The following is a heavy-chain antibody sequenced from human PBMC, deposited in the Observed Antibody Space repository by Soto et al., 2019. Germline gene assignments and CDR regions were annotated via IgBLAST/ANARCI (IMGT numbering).Heavy chain of an antibody. CDR2: ISAYNGNT. CDR3: ARDGVVLMVYAGSFVDY. Sequence: QVPLVQSGAEVKKPGASVKVSCKASGYTFTSYGISWVRQAPGQGLEWMGWISAYNGNTSYAQKLQGRVTMTTDTSTSTAYMELRSLRSDDTAVYYCARDGVVLMVYAGSFVDYWGQGTLVTVSS. J-gene: IGHJ4*02. V-gene: IGHV1-18*01. CDR1: GYTFTSYG. D-gene: IGHD2-8*01.